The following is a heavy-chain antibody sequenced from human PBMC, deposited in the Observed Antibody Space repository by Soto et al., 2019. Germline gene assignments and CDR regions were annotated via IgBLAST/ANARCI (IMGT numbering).Heavy chain of an antibody. CDR2: IYPGDSDT. V-gene: IGHV5-51*03. J-gene: IGHJ6*02. Sequence: PGESLRISCKGSGYTFTSHWIGWARQMPGKGLEWMGIIYPGDSDTRYSPSSQGQVTISADKSTSTAYLQWSSLKASDTAIYYCASQVRYSWSMDVWGQGTTVTVS. CDR3: ASQVRYSWSMDV. D-gene: IGHD1-1*01. CDR1: GYTFTSHW.